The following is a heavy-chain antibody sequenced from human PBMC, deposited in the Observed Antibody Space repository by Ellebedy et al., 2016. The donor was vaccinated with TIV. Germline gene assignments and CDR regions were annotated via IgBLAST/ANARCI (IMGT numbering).Heavy chain of an antibody. V-gene: IGHV5-51*01. D-gene: IGHD6-19*01. Sequence: GGSLRLSXKTSGYNFNTYWIGWVRQMPGKGLEWMGIIYPGDSDTRYSLSFEGQVTISADKSNSTAFLQWRSLKASDTAMYYCARLGSGWFRYFDFWGQGTLVDVSS. CDR1: GYNFNTYW. CDR2: IYPGDSDT. CDR3: ARLGSGWFRYFDF. J-gene: IGHJ4*02.